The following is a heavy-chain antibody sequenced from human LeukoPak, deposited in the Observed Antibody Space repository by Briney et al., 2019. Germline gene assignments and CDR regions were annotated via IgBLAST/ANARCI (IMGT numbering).Heavy chain of an antibody. CDR2: INHSGST. Sequence: SGTLSLTCAVSGGSISSGNWWSWVRQPPVKGLEWIGEINHSGSTNYNPSLKSRVTISVDRSKNQFSLKLSSVTAADTAVYYCARGRGVVPAAIDYWGQGTLVTVSS. D-gene: IGHD2-2*01. J-gene: IGHJ4*02. CDR1: GGSISSGNW. CDR3: ARGRGVVPAAIDY. V-gene: IGHV4-4*02.